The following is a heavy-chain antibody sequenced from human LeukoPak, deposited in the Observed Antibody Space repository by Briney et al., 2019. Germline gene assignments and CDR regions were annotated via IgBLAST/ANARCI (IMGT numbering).Heavy chain of an antibody. CDR2: IIPIFGTA. Sequence: SVKVSCKASGYTFTGYYIHWVRQAPGQGLEWMGGIIPIFGTANYAQKFQGRVTITADKSTSTAYMELSSLRSEDTAVYYCARTPIFGVVISWFDPWGQGTLVTVSS. D-gene: IGHD3-3*01. V-gene: IGHV1-69*06. CDR1: GYTFTGYY. J-gene: IGHJ5*02. CDR3: ARTPIFGVVISWFDP.